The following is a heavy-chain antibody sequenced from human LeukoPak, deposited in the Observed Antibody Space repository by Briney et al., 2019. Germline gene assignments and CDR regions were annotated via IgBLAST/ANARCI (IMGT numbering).Heavy chain of an antibody. CDR3: ARGERFGELNAFDI. D-gene: IGHD3-10*01. CDR1: GGSFSGYY. Sequence: SETPSLTCAVYGGSFSGYYWSWIRQPPGKGLEWIGEINHSGSTNYNPSLKSRVTISVDTSKNQFSLKLTSVTAADTAVYYCARGERFGELNAFDIWGQGTLVTVSS. CDR2: INHSGST. J-gene: IGHJ3*02. V-gene: IGHV4-34*01.